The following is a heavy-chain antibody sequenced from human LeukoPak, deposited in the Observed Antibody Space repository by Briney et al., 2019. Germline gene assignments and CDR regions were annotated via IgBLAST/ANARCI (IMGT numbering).Heavy chain of an antibody. Sequence: GGSLRLSCAASGFTFSGSGMHWVRQAPGKGLEWVTFIRYDGSNKYYTDSVKGRFTISRDNSKNTLYLQMNSLRAEDTAVYYCAKDRVGGLTIVDYWGQGTLVTVSS. CDR1: GFTFSGSG. V-gene: IGHV3-30*02. J-gene: IGHJ4*02. D-gene: IGHD3-16*01. CDR3: AKDRVGGLTIVDY. CDR2: IRYDGSNK.